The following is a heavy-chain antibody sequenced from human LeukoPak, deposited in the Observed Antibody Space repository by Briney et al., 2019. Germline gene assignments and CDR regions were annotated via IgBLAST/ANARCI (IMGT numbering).Heavy chain of an antibody. V-gene: IGHV1-46*01. D-gene: IGHD3-10*01. Sequence: ASVNVSCKASGYTFTSYYIHWVRRAPGQGLEWMGIINPSGGSTSYAQKFQGRVTMTGDTSTTTVYMELSSLRSEDTAVYYCARAGGVALVRATIKKYYLDYWGQGTLVTVSS. CDR1: GYTFTSYY. J-gene: IGHJ4*02. CDR3: ARAGGVALVRATIKKYYLDY. CDR2: INPSGGST.